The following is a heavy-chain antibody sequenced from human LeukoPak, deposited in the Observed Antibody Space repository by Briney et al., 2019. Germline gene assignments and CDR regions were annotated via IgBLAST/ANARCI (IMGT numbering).Heavy chain of an antibody. CDR1: GFTFSSYS. D-gene: IGHD3-10*01. V-gene: IGHV3-21*04. CDR2: ISSSSSYI. J-gene: IGHJ4*02. CDR3: ARGAGSRAYYFDY. Sequence: GGSLRLSCAASGFTFSSYSMNWVRQAPGKGLEWVSSISSSSSYIYYADSVKGRFTISRDNAKNSLYLQMNSLRAEDTAVYYCARGAGSRAYYFDYWGQGTLVTVSS.